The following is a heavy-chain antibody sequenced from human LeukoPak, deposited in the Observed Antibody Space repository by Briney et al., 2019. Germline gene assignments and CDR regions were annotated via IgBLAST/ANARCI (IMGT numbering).Heavy chain of an antibody. J-gene: IGHJ3*01. CDR1: GGSISSYY. Sequence: PSQTLSLTCTVSGGSISSYYWSWIRQPPPKGLEWIGYIYYSGSTNYNPSLKSRVTISVDKSKNQFSLRLNSVTAADTAVYYCARYNYGYDALDFWGQGTMVTVSS. CDR3: ARYNYGYDALDF. V-gene: IGHV4-59*12. CDR2: IYYSGST. D-gene: IGHD5-18*01.